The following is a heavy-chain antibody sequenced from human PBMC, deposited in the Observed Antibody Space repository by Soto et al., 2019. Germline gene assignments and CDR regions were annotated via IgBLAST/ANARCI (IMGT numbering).Heavy chain of an antibody. CDR1: GYSFTDYH. V-gene: IGHV1-2*04. J-gene: IGHJ6*02. CDR3: ARGDSTDCSNGVCSFFYNHDMDV. CDR2: INPKSGGT. D-gene: IGHD2-8*01. Sequence: ASVKVSCKASGYSFTDYHIHWVRQARGQGLEWLGRINPKSGGTSTAQKFQGWVTMTTDTSISTASMELTRLTSDDTAIYYCARGDSTDCSNGVCSFFYNHDMDVWGQGPTVTL.